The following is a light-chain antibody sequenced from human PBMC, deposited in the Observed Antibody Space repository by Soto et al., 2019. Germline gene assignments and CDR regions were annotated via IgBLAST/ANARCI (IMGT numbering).Light chain of an antibody. CDR2: EVT. J-gene: IGLJ2*01. CDR3: CSYTTSDIEV. Sequence: QSALTQPASVSGSPGQSITISCTAAGSDVGTYNLVSWYQQHPGKAPKLVIYEVTKRPSGASPRFSGSKSGNTASLTISALLPADDADYYCCSYTTSDIEVFGRGTQLTVL. CDR1: GSDVGTYNL. V-gene: IGLV2-23*02.